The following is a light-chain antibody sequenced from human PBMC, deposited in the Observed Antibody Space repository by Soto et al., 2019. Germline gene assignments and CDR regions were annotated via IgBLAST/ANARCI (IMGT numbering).Light chain of an antibody. Sequence: DIQMPQSPSSLSASVGDRVTITCRASQSISSFLNWYQQKPGKAPKLLVYGASSLQSGVPSRVSGSGSGTDFTLTISSLQPEDFAVYYCQQYYTWPLTFGQGTRLEIK. J-gene: IGKJ5*01. CDR3: QQYYTWPLT. V-gene: IGKV1-39*01. CDR1: QSISSF. CDR2: GAS.